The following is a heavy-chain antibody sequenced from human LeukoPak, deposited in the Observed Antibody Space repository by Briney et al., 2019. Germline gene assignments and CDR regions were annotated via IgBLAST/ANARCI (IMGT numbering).Heavy chain of an antibody. Sequence: GASVKVSCKASGYTFTSYYMHWVRQAPGQGLEWMGIINPSGGTTTYAQKFLGRVTMTRDMSTSTVYIELSSLRSDDTAVYYCARDRKYFYDSSGYPHWALDIWGQGTMVTVSS. CDR2: INPSGGTT. CDR1: GYTFTSYY. V-gene: IGHV1-46*01. D-gene: IGHD3-22*01. CDR3: ARDRKYFYDSSGYPHWALDI. J-gene: IGHJ3*02.